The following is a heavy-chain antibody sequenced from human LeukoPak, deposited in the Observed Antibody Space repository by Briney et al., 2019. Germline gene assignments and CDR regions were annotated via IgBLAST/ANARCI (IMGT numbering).Heavy chain of an antibody. Sequence: ASVKVSCKASGYTFTGYYMHWVRQAPGQGLEWMGWINPNSGGTNYAQKFQGRVTMTRDTSISTAYMELSRLRSDDTAMYYCARTRGSSRTYNWFDPWGQGTLVTVSS. CDR3: ARTRGSSRTYNWFDP. J-gene: IGHJ5*02. CDR2: INPNSGGT. CDR1: GYTFTGYY. D-gene: IGHD6-13*01. V-gene: IGHV1-2*02.